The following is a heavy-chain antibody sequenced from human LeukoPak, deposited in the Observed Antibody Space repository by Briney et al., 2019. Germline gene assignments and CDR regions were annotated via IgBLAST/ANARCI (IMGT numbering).Heavy chain of an antibody. CDR3: AKNLPPYCSGGSCGNDY. Sequence: SCTASGGTFSSCGMHWVRQAPGKGLEWVAVISYDGSNKYYADSVKGRFTISRDNSKNTLYLQMNSLRAEDTAVYYCAKNLPPYCSGGSCGNDYWGQGTLVTVSS. D-gene: IGHD2-15*01. CDR1: GGTFSSCG. J-gene: IGHJ4*02. V-gene: IGHV3-30*18. CDR2: ISYDGSNK.